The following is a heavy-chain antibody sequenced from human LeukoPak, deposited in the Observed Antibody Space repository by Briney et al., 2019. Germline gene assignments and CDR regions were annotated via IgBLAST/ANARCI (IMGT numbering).Heavy chain of an antibody. CDR3: ARRTGNYGGWFDP. D-gene: IGHD4-23*01. CDR2: IYTSGST. Sequence: SETLSLTCTVSGGSISSYYRSWIRQPPGKGLEWIGYIYTSGSTNYNPSLKSRVTISVDTSKNQFSLKLSSVTAADTAVYYCARRTGNYGGWFDPWGQGTLVTVSS. V-gene: IGHV4-4*09. CDR1: GGSISSYY. J-gene: IGHJ5*02.